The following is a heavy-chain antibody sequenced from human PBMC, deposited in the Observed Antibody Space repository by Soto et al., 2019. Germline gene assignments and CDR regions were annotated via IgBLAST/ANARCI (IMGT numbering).Heavy chain of an antibody. Sequence: QVQLQESGPGLVKPSETLSLTCTVAGGSISIYYWSWIRQPPGKGLEWIGYIYYSGSTNYNPSLKSRFTISVDASKNQSSLKLSAVTAADTAVYYCERITMVRGVIIRTYYYYYMDVWGTGNTVTVSS. V-gene: IGHV4-59*01. J-gene: IGHJ6*03. CDR2: IYYSGST. D-gene: IGHD3-10*01. CDR3: ERITMVRGVIIRTYYYYYMDV. CDR1: GGSISIYY.